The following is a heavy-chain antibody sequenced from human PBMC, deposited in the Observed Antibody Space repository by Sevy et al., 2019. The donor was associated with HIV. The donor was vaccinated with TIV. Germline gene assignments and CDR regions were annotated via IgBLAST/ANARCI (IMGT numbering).Heavy chain of an antibody. CDR2: VWYDGVNK. J-gene: IGHJ1*01. CDR1: GFTFNAYA. D-gene: IGHD1-1*01. V-gene: IGHV3-33*01. Sequence: GGSLRLSCAASGFTFNAYAIHWVRQAPGKGPEWVAVVWYDGVNKEYARSVKGRFTVSRDNSKNTAFLQMNSLRADDTAIYYCARDEKDRWEQLGYLQHWGQGTLVTVSS. CDR3: ARDEKDRWEQLGYLQH.